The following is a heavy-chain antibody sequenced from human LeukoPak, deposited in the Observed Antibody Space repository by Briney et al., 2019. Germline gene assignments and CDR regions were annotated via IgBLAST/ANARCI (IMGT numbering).Heavy chain of an antibody. CDR1: GGSIGSGDYY. V-gene: IGHV4-39*01. J-gene: IGHJ4*02. CDR3: ARTLVLAGKVFLDY. CDR2: IFYSGST. Sequence: SETLSLTCTVSGGSIGSGDYYWDWIRQPPGKGLEWIGDIFYSGSTHYNPSLKGRVTISIDTSKNQFSLRLSSVTAADTAVYYCARTLVLAGKVFLDYWGQGTLVTVSS. D-gene: IGHD6-19*01.